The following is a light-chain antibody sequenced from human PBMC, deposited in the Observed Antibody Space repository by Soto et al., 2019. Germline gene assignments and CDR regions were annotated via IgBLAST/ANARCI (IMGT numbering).Light chain of an antibody. V-gene: IGKV3-15*01. Sequence: EIVMTQSPATLSVSPGDTATLSCRASQNVRRNLAWYQQKPGQAPRLLIYSASTRATGIPARFSGSGSETEFTLTISSLQSEDFAVYYCQQYNDWPPLTFGGGTQVEIK. J-gene: IGKJ4*01. CDR3: QQYNDWPPLT. CDR2: SAS. CDR1: QNVRRN.